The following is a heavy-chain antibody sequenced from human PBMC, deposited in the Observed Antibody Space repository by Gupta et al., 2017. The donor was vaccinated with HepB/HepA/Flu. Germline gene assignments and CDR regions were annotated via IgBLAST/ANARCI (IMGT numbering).Heavy chain of an antibody. CDR1: GFTFSNYW. CDR2: INPDGSAT. V-gene: IGHV3-74*01. Sequence: EVQLVESGGGLVQPGGSLRLSCASSGFTFSNYWIHWARQAPGRGLVWVSRINPDGSATNYADAGKGRFTISRDNAKNTVYLQMNSLRAEDTAVYYCVRDLRQDDYWGQGTRVTVSS. D-gene: IGHD3-16*01. CDR3: VRDLRQDDY. J-gene: IGHJ4*02.